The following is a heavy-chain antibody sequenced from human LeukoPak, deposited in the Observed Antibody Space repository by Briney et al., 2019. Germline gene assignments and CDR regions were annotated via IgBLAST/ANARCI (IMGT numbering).Heavy chain of an antibody. D-gene: IGHD4-17*01. CDR3: ARDPLGGVTTANYYYYMDV. V-gene: IGHV1-2*02. CDR2: INPNSGGT. Sequence: GASVKVSCKASGYTFTGYYMHWVRQAPGQGLEWMGWINPNSGGTNYAQKFQGRVTITADESTSTAYMELSSLRSEDTAVYYCARDPLGGVTTANYYYYMDVWGKGTTVTVSS. CDR1: GYTFTGYY. J-gene: IGHJ6*03.